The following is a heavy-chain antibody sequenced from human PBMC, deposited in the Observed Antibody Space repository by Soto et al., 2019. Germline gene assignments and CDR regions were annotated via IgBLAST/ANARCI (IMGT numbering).Heavy chain of an antibody. Sequence: GSLRLSCAASRLTFNTYDMHWVRQAPGKGLQWVALIWSDASREFYADSVKGRFSISRDNSRNTLFLQMNGLRAEDTAVYYCAGEPKGGAYDMDVWGQGTTVTVSS. V-gene: IGHV3-33*01. CDR1: RLTFNTYD. J-gene: IGHJ6*02. CDR3: AGEPKGGAYDMDV. CDR2: IWSDASRE. D-gene: IGHD3-16*01.